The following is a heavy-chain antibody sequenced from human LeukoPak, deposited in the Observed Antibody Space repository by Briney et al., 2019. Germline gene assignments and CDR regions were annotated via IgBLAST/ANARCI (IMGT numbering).Heavy chain of an antibody. CDR3: AKADDSYPDY. J-gene: IGHJ4*02. CDR1: GFTFSNYG. D-gene: IGHD3-3*01. V-gene: IGHV3-30*18. Sequence: QSGGSLRLSCAASGFTFSNYGMHWVRQAPGKGLEWVAVISYDGSNKYYADSVKGRFTISRDNSENTLYLQMNSLRAEDTAVYYCAKADDSYPDYWGQGTLVTVSS. CDR2: ISYDGSNK.